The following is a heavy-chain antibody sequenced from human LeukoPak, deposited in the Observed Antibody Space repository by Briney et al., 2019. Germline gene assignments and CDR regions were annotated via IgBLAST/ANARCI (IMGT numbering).Heavy chain of an antibody. D-gene: IGHD1/OR15-1a*01. CDR1: GFTFSSYW. V-gene: IGHV3-7*01. Sequence: GRSLRLSCAASGFTFSSYWMSWVRQAPGKGLEWVANIKQDGSEKYYVDSVKGRFTISRDNAKNSLYLQMNSLRAEDTAVYYWARGGARTLFDPWGQGTLVTVSS. CDR2: IKQDGSEK. J-gene: IGHJ5*02. CDR3: ARGGARTLFDP.